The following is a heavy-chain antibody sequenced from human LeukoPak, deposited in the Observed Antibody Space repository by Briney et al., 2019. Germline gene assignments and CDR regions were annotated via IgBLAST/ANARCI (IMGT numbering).Heavy chain of an antibody. J-gene: IGHJ4*02. CDR1: GFTFRNYL. D-gene: IGHD2-21*02. Sequence: GGSLRLSCAASGFTFRNYLMNWVRQAPGKGLEWVSIISSTGGTIYYADSVKGRFTVSRDNAKNSLYLQMNSLRAEDTAVYYCARAYCGGDCYFDYWGQGTLVTVSS. CDR2: ISSTGGTI. V-gene: IGHV3-48*04. CDR3: ARAYCGGDCYFDY.